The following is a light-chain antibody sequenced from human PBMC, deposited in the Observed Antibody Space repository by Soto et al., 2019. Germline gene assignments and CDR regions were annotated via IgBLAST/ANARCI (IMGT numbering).Light chain of an antibody. J-gene: IGLJ3*02. Sequence: QSALTQPASVSGSPGQSITISCTGTSSDVGSYNLVSWYQQHPGKAPKLMIYEGSKRPSGVSDRFSGSKSGNTASLTISGLQAEDEADYYCCSYAGTSTFVVLFGGGIQLTVL. CDR1: SSDVGSYNL. CDR3: CSYAGTSTFVVL. CDR2: EGS. V-gene: IGLV2-23*03.